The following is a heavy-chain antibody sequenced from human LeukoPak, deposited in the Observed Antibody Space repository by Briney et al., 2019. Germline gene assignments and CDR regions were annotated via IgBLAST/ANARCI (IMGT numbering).Heavy chain of an antibody. CDR1: GFTFSSYA. D-gene: IGHD3-10*01. J-gene: IGHJ5*02. Sequence: GGSLRLSCAASGFTFSSYAMSWVRQAPGKGLEWVSAISGSGGSTYYADSVKGRFTISRDNSKNTLYLQMTSLRAEDTAVYYCAKDWVWFGELHGHNWFDPWGQGTLVTVSS. V-gene: IGHV3-23*01. CDR3: AKDWVWFGELHGHNWFDP. CDR2: ISGSGGST.